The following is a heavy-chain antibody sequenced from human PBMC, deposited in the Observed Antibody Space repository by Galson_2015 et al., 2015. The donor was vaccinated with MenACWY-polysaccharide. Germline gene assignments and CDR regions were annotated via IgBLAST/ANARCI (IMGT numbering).Heavy chain of an antibody. D-gene: IGHD3-10*01. V-gene: IGHV3-48*01. J-gene: IGHJ4*01. CDR2: IGTSSSTI. Sequence: GSLRLSCAVSGFPFSSYLMTWVRQAPGKGLEWVSYIGTSSSTISYADSVKGRFTISRDNAENSLYLQMNSLRVEDTAVYYCARGYMVRGGYFDPWGHGTLVTVSS. CDR1: GFPFSSYL. CDR3: ARGYMVRGGYFDP.